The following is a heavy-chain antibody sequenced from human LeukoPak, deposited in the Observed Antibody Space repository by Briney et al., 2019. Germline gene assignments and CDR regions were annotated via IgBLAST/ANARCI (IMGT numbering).Heavy chain of an antibody. CDR1: GFTLSSYA. D-gene: IGHD4-11*01. CDR3: ARDPFYSNPHFDY. CDR2: ISYDGSNK. J-gene: IGHJ4*02. V-gene: IGHV3-30-3*01. Sequence: GRSLRLSCAASGFTLSSYAMHWVRQAPGKGLEWVAVISYDGSNKYYADSVKGRFTISGDNSKNTLYLQMNSLRAEDTAVYYCARDPFYSNPHFDYWGQGTLVTVSS.